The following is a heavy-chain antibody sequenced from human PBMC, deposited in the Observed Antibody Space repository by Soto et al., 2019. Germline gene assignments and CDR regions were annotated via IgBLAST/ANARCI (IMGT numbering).Heavy chain of an antibody. V-gene: IGHV1-18*01. CDR2: ISGYNGDI. CDR1: GHTFTTYG. D-gene: IGHD2-2*01. Sequence: QAQMVQSGAEVKKPGASVKVSCRTSGHTFTTYGVSWVREAPGQGLEWMGWISGYNGDITYAERLQGRLTMTTDTSTSTAYMELRNLRPEDTAVYFCARDGGLLRLCRTTSCYLAAWGQGTLVTVSS. CDR3: ARDGGLLRLCRTTSCYLAA. J-gene: IGHJ5*02.